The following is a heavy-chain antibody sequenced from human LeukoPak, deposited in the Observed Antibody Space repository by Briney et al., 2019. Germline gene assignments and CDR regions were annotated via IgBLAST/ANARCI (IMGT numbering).Heavy chain of an antibody. CDR1: GFTFSSYG. Sequence: TGGSLRLYCAASGFTFSSYGMHWVRQAPGKGLEWVAFIRYDGSNKYYADSVRGRFTISRDNSKNTLYLQMNSLRAEDTAVYYCANGDYGGPKPGFDYWGQGTLVTVSS. J-gene: IGHJ4*02. CDR2: IRYDGSNK. D-gene: IGHD4-23*01. V-gene: IGHV3-30*02. CDR3: ANGDYGGPKPGFDY.